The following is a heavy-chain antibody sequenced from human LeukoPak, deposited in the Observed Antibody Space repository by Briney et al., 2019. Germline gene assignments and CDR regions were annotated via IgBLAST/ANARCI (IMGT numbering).Heavy chain of an antibody. CDR1: GFTFSSYR. CDR2: ISISSSYI. CDR3: TRDSITGTTYWFDP. Sequence: PGGSLRLSCAASGFTFSSYRMTWVRQAPGKGLEWVSSISISSSYIYYADSVKGRFTISRANAKTSLSRQMKSLRPGDTAWFYCTRDSITGTTYWFDPWCQGTLVTVSS. V-gene: IGHV3-21*01. D-gene: IGHD1-7*01. J-gene: IGHJ5*02.